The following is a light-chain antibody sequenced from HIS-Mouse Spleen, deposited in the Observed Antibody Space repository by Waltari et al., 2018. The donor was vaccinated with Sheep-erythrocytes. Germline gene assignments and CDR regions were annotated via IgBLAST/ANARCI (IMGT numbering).Light chain of an antibody. V-gene: IGLV1-44*01. CDR3: AAWDDSLNGPV. CDR2: SNN. CDR1: SSNIGSNP. J-gene: IGLJ3*02. Sequence: QSVLTQPPSASGTPGQRVTISCSGSSSNIGSNPVNWYQQLPGTAPKLLIYSNNPRPSGVPDRVSGSKSGTSASLAISGLQSEDEADYYCAAWDDSLNGPVFGGGTNLTVL.